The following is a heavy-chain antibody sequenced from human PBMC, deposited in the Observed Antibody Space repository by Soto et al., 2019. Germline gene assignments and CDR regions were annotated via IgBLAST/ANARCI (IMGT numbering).Heavy chain of an antibody. D-gene: IGHD6-19*01. CDR2: ISHDGSNK. CDR1: GFTFSSYG. Sequence: QVQLVESGGGVVQPGRSLRLSCAASGFTFSSYGMHWVRQAPGKGLEWVAVISHDGSNKYFADSVKGRFTISRDNSQKTLYLPLNRLIAEDTAGYYWAKNLLTVAGNIPGMNVWGQGTTVTVSS. J-gene: IGHJ6*02. V-gene: IGHV3-30*18. CDR3: AKNLLTVAGNIPGMNV.